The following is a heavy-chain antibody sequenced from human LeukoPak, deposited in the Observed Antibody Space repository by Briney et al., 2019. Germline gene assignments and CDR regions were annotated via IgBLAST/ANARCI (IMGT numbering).Heavy chain of an antibody. CDR1: GFTFSSYA. Sequence: GGSLRLSCAASGFTFSSYAMSWVRQAPGKGPEWVSAISGSGGSTYYADSVKGRFTISRDNSKNTLYLQMNSLRAEDTAVYYCAKDGGIAARPVYYFDYWGQGTLVTVSS. V-gene: IGHV3-23*01. D-gene: IGHD6-6*01. J-gene: IGHJ4*02. CDR2: ISGSGGST. CDR3: AKDGGIAARPVYYFDY.